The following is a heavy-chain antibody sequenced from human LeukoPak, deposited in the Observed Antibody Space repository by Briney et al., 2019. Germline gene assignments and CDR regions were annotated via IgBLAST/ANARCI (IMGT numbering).Heavy chain of an antibody. CDR2: INPNSGGT. V-gene: IGHV1-2*02. D-gene: IGHD1-26*01. J-gene: IGHJ6*03. Sequence: GASVKVSCKTSGYTFSDYYIHWIRQAPGQGLEWMGWINPNSGGTNYAQKFQGRVTMTRDTPISTAYMELSRLRSDDTAVYYCARDLGGSYYYYYYMDVWDKGTTVTISS. CDR1: GYTFSDYY. CDR3: ARDLGGSYYYYYYMDV.